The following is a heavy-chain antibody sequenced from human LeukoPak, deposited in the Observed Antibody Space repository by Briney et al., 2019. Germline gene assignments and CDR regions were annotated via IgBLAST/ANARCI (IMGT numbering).Heavy chain of an antibody. D-gene: IGHD6-13*01. V-gene: IGHV4-61*02. CDR2: ISAIIGT. Sequence: SETLSLTCTLSGDSISSANYYWTWIRQPADRGLEWIGRISAIIGTSYDPSLKSRVTISVDTSKNQFSLNLNSVTAADTAVYYCARGGFPGYSASWFYWGQGTLVTLSS. CDR3: ARGGFPGYSASWFY. J-gene: IGHJ4*02. CDR1: GDSISSANYY.